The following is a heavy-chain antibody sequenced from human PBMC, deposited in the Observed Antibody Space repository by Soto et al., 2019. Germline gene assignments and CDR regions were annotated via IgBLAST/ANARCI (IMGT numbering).Heavy chain of an antibody. J-gene: IGHJ5*02. D-gene: IGHD2-15*01. CDR3: ARLLYCSGGSCKNWFDP. V-gene: IGHV4-39*01. CDR2: IYYIGST. Sequence: SETLSLTCTVSGGSISSYYWGCIRQPPGKGLEWIGSIYYIGSTYYNPSLKSRVTISVDTSKNQFSLKLSSVTAADTAMYYCARLLYCSGGSCKNWFDPWGQGTLVTVSS. CDR1: GGSISSYY.